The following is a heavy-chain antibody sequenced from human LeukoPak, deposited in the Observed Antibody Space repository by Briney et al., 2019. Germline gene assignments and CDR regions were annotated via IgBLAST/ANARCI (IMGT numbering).Heavy chain of an antibody. D-gene: IGHD5-18*01. CDR3: ARFQYSFGLYNWFDP. CDR1: GGSFSGYY. J-gene: IGHJ5*02. V-gene: IGHV4-34*01. Sequence: PSETLSLTCAVYGGSFSGYYWSWIRQPPGKGLEWIGEINHSGSTNYNPSLKSRVTISVDTSKNQFSLRLSSVTAADTAVYYCARFQYSFGLYNWFDPWGQGTLVTVSS. CDR2: INHSGST.